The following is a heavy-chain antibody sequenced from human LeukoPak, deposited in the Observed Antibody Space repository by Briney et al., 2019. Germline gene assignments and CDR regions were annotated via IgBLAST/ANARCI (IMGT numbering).Heavy chain of an antibody. J-gene: IGHJ3*01. V-gene: IGHV2-26*01. CDR2: IFSNGEK. D-gene: IGHD4-17*01. CDR1: VFSLSNAGMG. CDR3: ARDYGDHTDAFGL. Sequence: ESGPTLVNPTETLTLTCTVSVFSLSNAGMGVSWIRQPPGKALEWLAHIFSNGEKSYSTSLNSRLTISKDTSKSQVVLTMTNMDPVDTATYYCARDYGDHTDAFGLWGQGTMVTVSS.